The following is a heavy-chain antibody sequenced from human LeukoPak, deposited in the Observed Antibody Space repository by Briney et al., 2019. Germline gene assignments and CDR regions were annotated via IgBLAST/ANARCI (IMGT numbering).Heavy chain of an antibody. CDR1: GYTFTTYG. CDR2: ISAYNGNT. Sequence: GASAKVSCKASGYTFTTYGISWVRQAPGQGLEWMGWISAYNGNTNYAQKLQGRVTMTTDTSTSTAYMELRSLRSDDTAVYYCARGPYCSGGTCYSQYFDYWGQGTLVTASS. V-gene: IGHV1-18*01. CDR3: ARGPYCSGGTCYSQYFDY. J-gene: IGHJ4*02. D-gene: IGHD2-15*01.